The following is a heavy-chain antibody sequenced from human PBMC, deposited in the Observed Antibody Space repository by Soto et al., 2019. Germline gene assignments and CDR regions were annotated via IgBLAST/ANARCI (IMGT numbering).Heavy chain of an antibody. J-gene: IGHJ6*02. CDR2: IYPGDSDT. CDR3: ARHAEDDYYYYGTDV. CDR1: GYSFTSYW. V-gene: IGHV5-51*01. Sequence: GESLKISCKGSGYSFTSYWIGWVRQMPGKGLEWMGIIYPGDSDTRYSPSFQGQVTISADKSISTAYLQWSSLKASDTAMYYCARHAEDDYYYYGTDVWGQGTTVTVSS.